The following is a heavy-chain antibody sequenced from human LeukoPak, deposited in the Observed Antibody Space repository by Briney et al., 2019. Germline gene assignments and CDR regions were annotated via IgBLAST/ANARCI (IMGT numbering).Heavy chain of an antibody. CDR3: ARVEMATLSSYFYYYMDV. Sequence: GESLKISCRDSGYNFPRSWIAWVRQIPGEGLEWMGIIYPVDSDTRYSPSFQGQVSISVDKSTSTAYLQWSSLKASDTAMYFCARVEMATLSSYFYYYMDVWGKGTTVTVSS. CDR1: GYNFPRSW. J-gene: IGHJ6*03. D-gene: IGHD5-24*01. V-gene: IGHV5-51*01. CDR2: IYPVDSDT.